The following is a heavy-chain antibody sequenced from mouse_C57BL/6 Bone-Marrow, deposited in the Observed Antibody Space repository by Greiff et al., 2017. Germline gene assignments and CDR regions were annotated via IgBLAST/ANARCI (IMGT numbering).Heavy chain of an antibody. J-gene: IGHJ3*01. Sequence: EVKLMESGGGLVKPGGSLKLSCAASGFTFSSYAMSWVRQTPEKRLEWVATISDGGSYTYYPDNVKGRFTISRDNAKNNLYLQMSHLKSEDTAMYYCSTDQRRGYSAWFAYWGQGTLVTVSA. CDR3: STDQRRGYSAWFAY. CDR2: ISDGGSYT. V-gene: IGHV5-4*01. CDR1: GFTFSSYA. D-gene: IGHD2-3*01.